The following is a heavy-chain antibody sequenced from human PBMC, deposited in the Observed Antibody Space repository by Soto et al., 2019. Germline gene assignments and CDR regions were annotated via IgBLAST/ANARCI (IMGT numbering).Heavy chain of an antibody. J-gene: IGHJ4*01. CDR1: GGSFSDFY. CDR3: ARGGFFEYLTLDY. CDR2: INHSGSA. Sequence: SETLSLTCAVYGGSFSDFYWCWIRQPPGKGLQWIGEINHSGSANYNPSLKSRVTMSVDKSKNQFSLKLTSVTAADTAMYYCARGGFFEYLTLDYWGRGNPVTV. V-gene: IGHV4-34*01. D-gene: IGHD3-3*01.